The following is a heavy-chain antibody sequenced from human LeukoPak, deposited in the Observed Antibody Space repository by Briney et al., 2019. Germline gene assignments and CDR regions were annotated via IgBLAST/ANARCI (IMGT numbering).Heavy chain of an antibody. CDR3: ASQGVYGGNSDFDY. Sequence: GDSLKISCKASGYSFVNYWIGWVRQMPGKGLEWMGIIYPGDSDTRYSPSFQGQVTISADKSISTAYLQWSSLKASDTAMYYCASQGVYGGNSDFDYWGQGTLVTVSS. CDR2: IYPGDSDT. CDR1: GYSFVNYW. D-gene: IGHD4-23*01. V-gene: IGHV5-51*01. J-gene: IGHJ4*02.